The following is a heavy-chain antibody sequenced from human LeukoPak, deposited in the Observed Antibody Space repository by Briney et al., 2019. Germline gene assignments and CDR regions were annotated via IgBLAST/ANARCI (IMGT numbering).Heavy chain of an antibody. CDR2: IYPGDSDT. J-gene: IGHJ4*02. CDR3: ARQRDGYSFDY. V-gene: IGHV5-51*01. CDR1: GYTFTSYW. Sequence: GESLKISCKASGYTFTSYWIGWVRQMPGKGLEWMGIIYPGDSDTRYSPSFQGQVTISADKSSNTASLQWSSLKASDTAMYYCARQRDGYSFDYWGQGTLVTVSS. D-gene: IGHD5-24*01.